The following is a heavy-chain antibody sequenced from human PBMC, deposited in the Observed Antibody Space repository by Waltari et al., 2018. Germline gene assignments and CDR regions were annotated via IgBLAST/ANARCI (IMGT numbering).Heavy chain of an antibody. J-gene: IGHJ3*02. CDR1: GYTFTGYY. V-gene: IGHV1-2*02. CDR2: INPNSGGT. Sequence: QVQLVQSGAEVKKPGASVKVSCKASGYTFTGYYMHWVRPAPGQGLEWMGWINPNSGGTNYAQKFQGRVTMTRDTSISTAYMELSRLRSDDTAVYYCARDVRIAARPGDAFDIWGQGTMVTVSS. D-gene: IGHD6-6*01. CDR3: ARDVRIAARPGDAFDI.